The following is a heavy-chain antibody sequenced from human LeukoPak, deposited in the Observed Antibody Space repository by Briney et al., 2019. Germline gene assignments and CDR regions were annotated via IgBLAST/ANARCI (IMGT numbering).Heavy chain of an antibody. CDR3: ARDSPTYYYYYGMDV. V-gene: IGHV1-8*01. CDR1: GYTFTSYD. J-gene: IGHJ6*02. CDR2: MNPNSGNT. Sequence: ASVKVSCKASGYTFTSYDINWVRQATGQGLEWMGWMNPNSGNTGYAQKFQGRVTMTRNTSISTAYMELSSLRSEDTAVYYCARDSPTYYYYYGMDVWGQGTTVTVSS.